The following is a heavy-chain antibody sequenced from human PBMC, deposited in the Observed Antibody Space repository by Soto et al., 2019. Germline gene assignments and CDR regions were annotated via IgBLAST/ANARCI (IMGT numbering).Heavy chain of an antibody. CDR2: VYYGGST. CDR1: GGSISSSGHY. J-gene: IGHJ4*02. D-gene: IGHD3-3*01. Sequence: SETLSLTCTVSGGSISSSGHYWGWIRQPPGKGLEWIGSVYYGGSTYYNPSLKSRITISVDTSKNQFSLKLSSVTAADTAVYYCAGRARDFSSGVQNDYWGQGTLVTVSS. CDR3: AGRARDFSSGVQNDY. V-gene: IGHV4-39*01.